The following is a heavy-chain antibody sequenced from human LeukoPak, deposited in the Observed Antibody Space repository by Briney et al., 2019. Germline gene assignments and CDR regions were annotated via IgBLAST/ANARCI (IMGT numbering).Heavy chain of an antibody. CDR3: ARLRNYYDSSGPEYYFDY. CDR2: IYPGDSDT. CDR1: RYSFTSYW. Sequence: GESLKISCKGSRYSFTSYWIGWVRQMPGKGLEWMGIIYPGDSDTRYSPSFQGQVTISADKSISTAYLQWSSLKASDTAMYYCARLRNYYDSSGPEYYFDYWGQGTLVTVSS. V-gene: IGHV5-51*01. J-gene: IGHJ4*02. D-gene: IGHD3-22*01.